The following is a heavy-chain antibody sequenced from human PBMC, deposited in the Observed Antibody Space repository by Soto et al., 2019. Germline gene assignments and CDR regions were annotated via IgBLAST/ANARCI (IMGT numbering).Heavy chain of an antibody. J-gene: IGHJ3*02. CDR2: ISSSSSYT. CDR1: GFTFSDYY. D-gene: IGHD3-22*01. V-gene: IGHV3-11*05. Sequence: GGSLRLSCAASGFTFSDYYMSWIRQAPGKGLEWVSYISSSSSYTNYADSVKGRFTISRDNAKNSLHLQMNSLRAEDTAVYYCAREMSKTYYYDSSNDAFDIWGQGTMVTVSS. CDR3: AREMSKTYYYDSSNDAFDI.